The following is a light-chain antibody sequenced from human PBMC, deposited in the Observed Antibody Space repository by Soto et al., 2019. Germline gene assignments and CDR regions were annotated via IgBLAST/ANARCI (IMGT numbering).Light chain of an antibody. CDR1: SSNIGAGYD. V-gene: IGLV1-40*01. Sequence: QSVLTQPPSVSGSPGQRVTISCTGSSSNIGAGYDVHWYQQLPGTAPKLLIYGNSNRPSGVPDRFSGSKSGTSASLAITGRQAEDEADYYCQCYDSGMSGWVFGGGTKLTVL. CDR2: GNS. CDR3: QCYDSGMSGWV. J-gene: IGLJ3*02.